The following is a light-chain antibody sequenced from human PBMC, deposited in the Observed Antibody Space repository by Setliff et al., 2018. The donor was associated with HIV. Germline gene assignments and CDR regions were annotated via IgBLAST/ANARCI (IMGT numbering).Light chain of an antibody. V-gene: IGLV2-14*03. J-gene: IGLJ3*02. CDR3: SSYTASSILV. CDR1: SSDVGGYNY. Sequence: QSALTQPASVSGSPGQSITISCTGSSSDVGGYNYVSWYQQHPGKAPKLMIYDVSQRPSGVSDRFSGSKSGITASLTISGLQPEDESDYYCSSYTASSILVFGGGTKGTVL. CDR2: DVS.